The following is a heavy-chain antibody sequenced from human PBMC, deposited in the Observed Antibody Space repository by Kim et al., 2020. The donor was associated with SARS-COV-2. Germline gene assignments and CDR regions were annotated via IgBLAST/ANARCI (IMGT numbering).Heavy chain of an antibody. CDR1: GDSVSSNSAA. CDR3: AREGDCSGGSCYSEPFPLPDV. D-gene: IGHD2-15*01. J-gene: IGHJ6*02. Sequence: SQTLSLTCAISGDSVSSNSAAWNWIRQSPSRGLEWLGRTYYRSKWYNDYAVSVKSRITINPDTSKNQFSLQLNSVTPEDTAVYYCAREGDCSGGSCYSEPFPLPDVWGQGTTVTVSS. V-gene: IGHV6-1*01. CDR2: TYYRSKWYN.